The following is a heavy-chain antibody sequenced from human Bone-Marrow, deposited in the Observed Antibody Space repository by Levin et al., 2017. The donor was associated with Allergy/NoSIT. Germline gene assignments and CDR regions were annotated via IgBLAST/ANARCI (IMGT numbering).Heavy chain of an antibody. CDR3: ARDASYGAAFDY. J-gene: IGHJ4*02. CDR1: GYTFTAYD. CDR2: INPNSGDT. D-gene: IGHD5-18*01. V-gene: IGHV1-2*06. Sequence: PAASVKVSCKASGYTFTAYDIHWVRQAPGQGLEWMGQINPNSGDTNYAQNFQGRVTLTRDTSISTAYMELTSLRSDDTAIYSCARDASYGAAFDYWGQGALVTV.